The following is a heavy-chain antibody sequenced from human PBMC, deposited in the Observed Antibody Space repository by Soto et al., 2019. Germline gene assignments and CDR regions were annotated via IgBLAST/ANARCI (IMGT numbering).Heavy chain of an antibody. Sequence: QVQLQQWGAGLLKPSETLSLTCAVYGGSFSGYYWSWIRQPPGKGLEWIGEINHSGSTNYNPSLKGGVTISVDTSKNQFSLKLSSVTAADTAVYYCARGRGDSSSWYAFDYWGQGTLVTVSS. D-gene: IGHD6-13*01. CDR3: ARGRGDSSSWYAFDY. CDR1: GGSFSGYY. CDR2: INHSGST. V-gene: IGHV4-34*01. J-gene: IGHJ4*02.